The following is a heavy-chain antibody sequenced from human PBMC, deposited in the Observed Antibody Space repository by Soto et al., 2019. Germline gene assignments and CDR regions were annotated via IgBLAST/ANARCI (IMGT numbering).Heavy chain of an antibody. D-gene: IGHD4-17*01. CDR3: ATDHSSRLPGHGDV. Sequence: QVHLQGSGPGLVEPSRTLSLTCTVSGGSMTSSNWWSWIRLAPGKGLEWIGEVYHYGGTKYNPSHKSRSNVSVDKGQNQYCMEQTSMTDADTATYDCATDHSSRLPGHGDVWGQGSLVTVS. CDR2: VYHYGGT. J-gene: IGHJ4*02. CDR1: GGSMTSSNW. V-gene: IGHV4-4*02.